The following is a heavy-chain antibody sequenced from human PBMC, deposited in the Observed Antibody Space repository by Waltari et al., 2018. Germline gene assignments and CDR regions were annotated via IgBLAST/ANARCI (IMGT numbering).Heavy chain of an antibody. CDR1: AGSISRGSYS. CDR3: ARHSSGSPFDY. V-gene: IGHV4-61*02. D-gene: IGHD6-19*01. Sequence: QVQLQESGPGLVKPSQTLSLTCTVSAGSISRGSYSRSWNRRPAGKGLEWIGRIYTSGSTNYNPSLKSRVTISVDTSKNQFSLKLSSVTAADTAVYYCARHSSGSPFDYWGQGTLVTVSS. J-gene: IGHJ4*02. CDR2: IYTSGST.